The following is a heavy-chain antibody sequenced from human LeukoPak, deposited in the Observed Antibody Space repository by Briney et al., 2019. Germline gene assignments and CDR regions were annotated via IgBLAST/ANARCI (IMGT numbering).Heavy chain of an antibody. CDR1: GFTFSSYW. J-gene: IGHJ4*02. Sequence: PGGSLRLSCAASGFTFSSYWMHWVRQAPGKGLLWVSRIDSDGRIITYADSVKGRFTISRDNAKNTLYLQMNSLRADDTAVYYCVRGLGDYWGQGTLVTVSS. V-gene: IGHV3-74*01. D-gene: IGHD7-27*01. CDR3: VRGLGDY. CDR2: IDSDGRII.